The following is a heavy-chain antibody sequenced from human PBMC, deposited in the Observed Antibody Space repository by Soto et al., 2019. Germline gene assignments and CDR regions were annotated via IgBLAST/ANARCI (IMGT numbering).Heavy chain of an antibody. CDR2: MNPNNGNT. Sequence: ASVKVSCKASGYTFTNFDFNWVRQATGQGLEWMGWMNPNNGNTGYAQKFQGRVTMTTDTSTSTAYMELTSLRSNDTAIYYCAMVDVYVTPSPQDVWGQGTTVTVSS. J-gene: IGHJ6*02. CDR3: AMVDVYVTPSPQDV. D-gene: IGHD3-16*01. CDR1: GYTFTNFD. V-gene: IGHV1-8*01.